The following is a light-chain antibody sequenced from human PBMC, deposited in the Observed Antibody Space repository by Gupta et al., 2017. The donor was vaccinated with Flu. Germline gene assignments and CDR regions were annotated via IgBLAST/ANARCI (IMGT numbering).Light chain of an antibody. J-gene: IGKJ1*01. CDR1: QTVGSSY. Sequence: EILLTQFPGTLSLSPGEGATLSCRASQTVGSSYLAWYQQKPGQAPRLLIYGTSSRATGIPDRFSGSGSGTDFTLTINRLEPEDFAVYYCQQYVTSPRTFGQGTKVEIK. CDR2: GTS. V-gene: IGKV3-20*01. CDR3: QQYVTSPRT.